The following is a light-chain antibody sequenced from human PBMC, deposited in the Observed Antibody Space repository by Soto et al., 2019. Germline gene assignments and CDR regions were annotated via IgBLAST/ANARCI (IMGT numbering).Light chain of an antibody. V-gene: IGKV3-11*01. CDR3: QQRHMWPIT. J-gene: IGKJ5*01. CDR1: QSFRGL. CDR2: DAY. Sequence: EVALTQSPVTLSLSPGERATLSCRASQSFRGLLAWYQQKPGQAPRLLIYDAYNRATGIPPRFSGSGSGTDFTLTISSLEPEDSAVYYCQQRHMWPITFGQGTRWRL.